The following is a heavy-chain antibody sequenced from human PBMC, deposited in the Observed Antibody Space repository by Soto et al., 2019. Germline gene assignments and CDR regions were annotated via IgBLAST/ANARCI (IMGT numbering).Heavy chain of an antibody. CDR1: GYTFTSHY. CDR3: ARGHSNYSPPHYYYYDMDV. V-gene: IGHV1-46*01. D-gene: IGHD4-4*01. J-gene: IGHJ6*02. CDR2: INPSGGST. Sequence: ASVKVSCKASGYTFTSHYMHWVRQAPGQGLEWMGMINPSGGSTSYAQKFQGRVTMTGDTSTSTVYMELNSLRSEDTAVYYCARGHSNYSPPHYYYYDMDVWGRGTTVTVSS.